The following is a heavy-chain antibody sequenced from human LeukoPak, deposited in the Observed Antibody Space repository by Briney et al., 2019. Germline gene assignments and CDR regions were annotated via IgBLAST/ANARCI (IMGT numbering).Heavy chain of an antibody. CDR3: AREGDFWSGYWSGDHFDY. CDR1: GFTFSSYS. Sequence: KPGGSLSLPCAASGFTFSSYSMNWVRQAPGKGLEWVSSISSSSSYIYYADSVKGRFTISRDNAKNSLYLQMNSLRAEDTAVYYCAREGDFWSGYWSGDHFDYWGQGPLVTVSS. J-gene: IGHJ4*02. CDR2: ISSSSSYI. D-gene: IGHD3-3*01. V-gene: IGHV3-21*01.